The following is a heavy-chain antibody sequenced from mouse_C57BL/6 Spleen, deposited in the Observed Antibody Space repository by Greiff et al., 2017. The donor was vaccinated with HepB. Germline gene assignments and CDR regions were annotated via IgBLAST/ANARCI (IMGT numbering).Heavy chain of an antibody. CDR2: IDPENGDT. Sequence: VQLQQSGAELVRPGASVKLSCTASGFNIKDDYMHWVKQRPEQGLEWIGWIDPENGDTEYASKFQGKATITADTSSNTAYLQLSSLTSEDTAVYYCTSAYYSNRSTSYWGQGTLVTVSA. CDR3: TSAYYSNRSTSY. J-gene: IGHJ3*01. CDR1: GFNIKDDY. V-gene: IGHV14-4*01. D-gene: IGHD2-5*01.